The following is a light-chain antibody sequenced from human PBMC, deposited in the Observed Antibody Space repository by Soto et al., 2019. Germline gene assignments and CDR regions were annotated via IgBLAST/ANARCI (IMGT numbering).Light chain of an antibody. V-gene: IGKV1-33*01. Sequence: DLQMTQSPSSLSASVGDRVTITCQASQDISNYLNWYQQKPGKAPKLLIYDASNLETGVPSRFSGSGSGTDFTFTISSLQPEDIATYYCQHQDTFGQGTKLEIK. CDR1: QDISNY. J-gene: IGKJ2*01. CDR2: DAS. CDR3: QHQDT.